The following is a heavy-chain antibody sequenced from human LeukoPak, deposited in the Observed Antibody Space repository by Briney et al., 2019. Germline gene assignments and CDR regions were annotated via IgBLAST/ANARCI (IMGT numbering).Heavy chain of an antibody. Sequence: PSETLSLTCTVSGGSISSYYWSWIRQPPGKGLEWIGYIYYSGSTNYNPSLKSRVTISVDTSKNQFSQKLSSVTAADTAVYYCARERGSGRPDYWGQGTLVTVSS. CDR2: IYYSGST. J-gene: IGHJ4*02. V-gene: IGHV4-59*01. CDR1: GGSISSYY. CDR3: ARERGSGRPDY. D-gene: IGHD3-10*01.